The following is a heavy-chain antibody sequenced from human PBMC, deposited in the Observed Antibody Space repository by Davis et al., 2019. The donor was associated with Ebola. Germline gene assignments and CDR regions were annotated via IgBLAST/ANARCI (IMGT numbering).Heavy chain of an antibody. V-gene: IGHV4-34*01. D-gene: IGHD6-19*01. CDR2: INHSGST. J-gene: IGHJ4*02. Sequence: GSLRLSCTVSGGSISSYYWSWIRQPPGKGLEWIGEINHSGSTNYNPSLKSRVTISVDTSKNQFSLKLSSVTAADTAVYYCARTTRDSGWFIDFWGRGTLVTVSS. CDR3: ARTTRDSGWFIDF. CDR1: GGSISSYY.